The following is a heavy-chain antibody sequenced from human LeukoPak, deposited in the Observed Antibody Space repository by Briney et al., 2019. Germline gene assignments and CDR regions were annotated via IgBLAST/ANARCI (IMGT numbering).Heavy chain of an antibody. J-gene: IGHJ5*02. CDR1: GFTVSSNY. CDR2: IYSGGST. Sequence: GGSLRLSCAASGFTVSSNYMSWVRQAPGKGLEWVSVIYSGGSTYYADSVKGRFTISRDNSKNTLYLQMNSLRAEDTAVYYCARGRRGGYVNWFDPWGQGTLVTVSS. CDR3: ARGRRGGYVNWFDP. D-gene: IGHD5-18*01. V-gene: IGHV3-53*01.